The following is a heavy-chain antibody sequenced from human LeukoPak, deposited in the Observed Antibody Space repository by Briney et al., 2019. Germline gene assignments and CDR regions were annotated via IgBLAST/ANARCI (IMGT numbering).Heavy chain of an antibody. Sequence: ASVKVSCKASGYTFTSYYMRWVRQAPGQGLEWMGIVNPSGGSTSYAQKFQGRVTMTRDTSTSTVYMELSSLRSEDTAVYYCAREGKGGGYYDFWSGYTYGMDVWGQGTTVTVSS. CDR1: GYTFTSYY. CDR2: VNPSGGST. V-gene: IGHV1-46*01. D-gene: IGHD3-3*01. CDR3: AREGKGGGYYDFWSGYTYGMDV. J-gene: IGHJ6*02.